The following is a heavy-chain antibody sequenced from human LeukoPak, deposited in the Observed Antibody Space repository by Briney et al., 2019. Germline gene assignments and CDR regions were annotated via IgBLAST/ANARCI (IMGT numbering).Heavy chain of an antibody. CDR2: ISSSSSYI. J-gene: IGHJ4*02. CDR1: GFTFSSYS. D-gene: IGHD5-24*01. V-gene: IGHV3-21*01. Sequence: GGSLRLSCAASGFTFSSYSMNWVRQAPGKGLEWVSSISSSSSYIYYADSVKGRFTISRDNAKNSLCLQMNSLRAEDTAVYYCARSLEMATISAPYFFAYWGQGTLVTVSS. CDR3: ARSLEMATISAPYFFAY.